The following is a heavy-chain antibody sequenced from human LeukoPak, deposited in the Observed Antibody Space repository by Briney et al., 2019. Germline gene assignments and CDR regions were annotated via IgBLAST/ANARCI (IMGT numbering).Heavy chain of an antibody. J-gene: IGHJ6*04. D-gene: IGHD3-10*02. CDR1: GFTFSDYN. V-gene: IGHV3-11*04. CDR2: ISRSGSTK. Sequence: GGSLRLSCAASGFTFSDYNMRWIRQAPGKGLEWVSSISRSGSTKYYADSVKGRFTISRVNAKNSLYLQMNSLRAEDTAVYYCAELGITMIGGVWGKGTTVTISS. CDR3: AELGITMIGGV.